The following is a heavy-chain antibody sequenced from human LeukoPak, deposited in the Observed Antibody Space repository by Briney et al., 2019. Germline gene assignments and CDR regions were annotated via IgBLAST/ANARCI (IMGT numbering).Heavy chain of an antibody. D-gene: IGHD1-26*01. J-gene: IGHJ4*02. Sequence: GGSLRLSCAASGFTFRSYWMAWIRQAPGKGLEWVANIKEDESAKHQADSVKGRFTISRDNAQNSVYLQMSSLRGEDTAVYYCARDVGGSLDYWGQGTLVTVSS. CDR2: IKEDESAK. V-gene: IGHV3-7*01. CDR1: GFTFRSYW. CDR3: ARDVGGSLDY.